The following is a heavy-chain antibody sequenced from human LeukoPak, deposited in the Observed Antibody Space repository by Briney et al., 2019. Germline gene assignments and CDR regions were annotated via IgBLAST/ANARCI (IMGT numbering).Heavy chain of an antibody. CDR1: GGTFSSYA. Sequence: GASVKVSCKASGGTFSSYAISWVRQAPGQGLEWMGGIIPIFGTANYAQKFQGRVTITADESTSTAYMELSSLRSEDTAVYYCARPDVEMATINDAFDIWGQGTMVTVSS. D-gene: IGHD5-24*01. CDR3: ARPDVEMATINDAFDI. CDR2: IIPIFGTA. V-gene: IGHV1-69*13. J-gene: IGHJ3*02.